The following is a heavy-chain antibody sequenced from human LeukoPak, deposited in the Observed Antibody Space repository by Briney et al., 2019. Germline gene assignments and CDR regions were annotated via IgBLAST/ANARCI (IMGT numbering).Heavy chain of an antibody. CDR1: GFTFSSYS. CDR3: ARGSGGYSYGHFDY. V-gene: IGHV3-48*01. CDR2: ISSSSSTI. J-gene: IGHJ4*02. D-gene: IGHD5-18*01. Sequence: GGSLRLSCAASGFTFSSYSMNWVRQAPGKGLEWVSYISSSSSTIYYADSVKGRLTISRDNAKNSLYLQMNSLRAEDTAVYYCARGSGGYSYGHFDYWGQGTLVTVSS.